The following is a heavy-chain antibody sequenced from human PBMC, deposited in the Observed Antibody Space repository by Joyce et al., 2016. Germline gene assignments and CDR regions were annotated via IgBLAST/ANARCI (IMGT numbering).Heavy chain of an antibody. Sequence: QVQLQESGPGLVKPSETLSLTCTVSGGSISSHNYYWGWIRQTPGKGLEWIGNMYYSGTTYYNPSLKSRVSISVDKSKNQFSLKLTSVTAADTAVYYCARSPWGAVVVTYFDYWGQGTLVTVPS. CDR1: GGSISSHNYY. J-gene: IGHJ4*02. CDR2: MYYSGTT. CDR3: ARSPWGAVVVTYFDY. D-gene: IGHD2-2*01. V-gene: IGHV4-39*07.